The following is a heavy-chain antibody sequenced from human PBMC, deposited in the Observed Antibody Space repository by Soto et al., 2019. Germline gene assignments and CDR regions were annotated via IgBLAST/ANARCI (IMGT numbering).Heavy chain of an antibody. V-gene: IGHV4-59*01. CDR3: ARKSGYYDY. D-gene: IGHD3-3*01. CDR2: IYYSGST. CDR1: GGSISSYY. J-gene: IGHJ4*02. Sequence: QVQLQESGPGLVKPSETLSLTCTVSGGSISSYYWSWIRQPPGKGLEWIGYIYYSGSTNYNPSLKRRVTISVDTSKNQFSLKLSSVTAADTAVYYCARKSGYYDYWGQGTLVTVSS.